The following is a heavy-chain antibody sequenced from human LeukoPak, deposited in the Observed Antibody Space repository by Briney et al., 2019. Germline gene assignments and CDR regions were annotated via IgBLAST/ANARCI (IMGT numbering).Heavy chain of an antibody. V-gene: IGHV3-9*01. D-gene: IGHD6-19*01. CDR3: AKGVRQWLVLDAFDI. J-gene: IGHJ3*02. CDR1: GFTFDDYA. Sequence: PGGSRRLSCAASGFTFDDYAMHWVRQAPGKGLEWVSGISWNSGSIGYADSVKGRFTISRDNAKNSLYLQMNSLRAEDTALYYCAKGVRQWLVLDAFDIWGQGTMVTVSS. CDR2: ISWNSGSI.